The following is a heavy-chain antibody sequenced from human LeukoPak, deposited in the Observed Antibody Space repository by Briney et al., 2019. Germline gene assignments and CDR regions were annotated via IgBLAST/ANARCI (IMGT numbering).Heavy chain of an antibody. D-gene: IGHD1-26*01. CDR2: IKSDGITT. J-gene: IGHJ4*02. CDR1: GFTFSSYW. CDR3: AKDRWELLQDY. Sequence: GGSLRLSCTASGFTFSSYWMHWVRQAPGKGLVWVSLIKSDGITTTYADAVKGRFTISRDNAKNTLYLQMNSLRAEDTAVYYCAKDRWELLQDYWGQGTLVTVSS. V-gene: IGHV3-74*01.